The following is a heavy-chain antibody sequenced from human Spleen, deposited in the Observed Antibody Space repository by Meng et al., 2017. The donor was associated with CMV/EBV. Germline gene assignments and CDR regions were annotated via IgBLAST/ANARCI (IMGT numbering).Heavy chain of an antibody. Sequence: SETLSLTCTVSGGSISNYFWSWIRQPPGKGLEWIGYIYYSGSTYYNPSLKSRVTISVDTSKNQFSLNLSSVTAADTAVYYCAREGLPAASPLFDYWGQGTLVTVSS. CDR1: GGSISNYF. D-gene: IGHD2-2*01. CDR3: AREGLPAASPLFDY. V-gene: IGHV4-59*12. J-gene: IGHJ4*02. CDR2: IYYSGST.